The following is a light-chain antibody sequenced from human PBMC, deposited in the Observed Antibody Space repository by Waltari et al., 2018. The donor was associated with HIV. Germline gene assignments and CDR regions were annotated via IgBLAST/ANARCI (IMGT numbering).Light chain of an antibody. V-gene: IGKV1-27*01. CDR3: QKYDSAPWT. J-gene: IGKJ1*01. CDR2: DSS. CDR1: QGIANS. Sequence: DLQMTQSPASLFASVGDRVNLRCRASQGIANSLAWYQQRPGKVPRLLIYDSSSLQSGVPSRFSGRGSGTEFTLTITGLQPEDFATYYCQKYDSAPWTFGQGTKVEIK.